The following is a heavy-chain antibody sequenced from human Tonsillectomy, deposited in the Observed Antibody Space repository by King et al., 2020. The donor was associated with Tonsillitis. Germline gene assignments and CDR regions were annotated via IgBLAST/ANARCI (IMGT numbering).Heavy chain of an antibody. J-gene: IGHJ5*02. CDR2: INTDGSNT. CDR3: ARDRPHNWFDP. Sequence: QLVQSGGGLVQPGGSLRLSCAASGFTFSSYWMHWVRQAPGKGLVWVSRINTDGSNTVYADSVKGRFTISRDNAKNTLYLQMNSLRLEDTAMYYCARDRPHNWFDPWGPGTLVTVSS. V-gene: IGHV3-74*01. CDR1: GFTFSSYW.